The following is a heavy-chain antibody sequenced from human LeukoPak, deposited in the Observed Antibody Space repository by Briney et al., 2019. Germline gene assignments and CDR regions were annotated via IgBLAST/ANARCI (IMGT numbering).Heavy chain of an antibody. CDR1: GGXFSSYA. CDR2: IIPILGIA. D-gene: IGHD6-13*01. J-gene: IGHJ4*02. Sequence: SVKVSCKASGGXFSSYAISWVRQAPGQGLEWMGRIIPILGIANYAQKFQGRVTITADKSTSTAYMELSSLRSEDTAVYYCARVPDSNYYFDYWGQGTLVTVSS. V-gene: IGHV1-69*04. CDR3: ARVPDSNYYFDY.